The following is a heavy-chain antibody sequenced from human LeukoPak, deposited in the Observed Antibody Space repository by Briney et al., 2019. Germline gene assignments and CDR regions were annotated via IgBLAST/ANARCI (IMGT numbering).Heavy chain of an antibody. J-gene: IGHJ4*02. Sequence: GGSLKLSCAASGFTFSSYAMSWVRQAPGKGLEWVSATSGSGGSTYYADSVKGRFTISRDNSKNTLYLQMNSLRAEDTAVYYCAKDRVSSGWYWFYFDYWGQGTLVTVSS. CDR1: GFTFSSYA. CDR3: AKDRVSSGWYWFYFDY. D-gene: IGHD6-19*01. CDR2: TSGSGGST. V-gene: IGHV3-23*01.